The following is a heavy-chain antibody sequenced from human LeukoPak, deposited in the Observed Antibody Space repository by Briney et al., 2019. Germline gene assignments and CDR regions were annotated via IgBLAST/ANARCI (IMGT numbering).Heavy chain of an antibody. CDR2: INPNSGDT. CDR3: GRWDGYSSSPDY. J-gene: IGHJ4*02. Sequence: ASVKVSCKASGYSLTGYYMHWLRQAPGQGLEWMGWINPNSGDTGYAQKFQGRVTMTRDMSISTIYMELTRLRSDDTALYYCGRWDGYSSSPDYWGQGTLVTVSS. V-gene: IGHV1-2*02. D-gene: IGHD6-13*01. CDR1: GYSLTGYY.